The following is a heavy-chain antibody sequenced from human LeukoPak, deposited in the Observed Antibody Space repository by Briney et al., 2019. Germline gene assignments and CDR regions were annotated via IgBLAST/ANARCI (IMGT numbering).Heavy chain of an antibody. CDR1: GFTFSSYW. Sequence: GGSLRLSCAASGFTFSSYWMSWVRQAPGKGLEWVANIKQDGSEKYYVDSVKGRFTLSRDNAKNSLYLQLNSLRAEDTAVYYCARERYSGSYYYYYYMDVWGKGTTVTVSS. CDR3: ARERYSGSYYYYYYMDV. CDR2: IKQDGSEK. J-gene: IGHJ6*03. V-gene: IGHV3-7*01. D-gene: IGHD1-26*01.